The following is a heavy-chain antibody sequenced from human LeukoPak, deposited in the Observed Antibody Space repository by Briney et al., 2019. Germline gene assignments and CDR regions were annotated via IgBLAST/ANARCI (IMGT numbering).Heavy chain of an antibody. CDR1: GFTFSSYS. CDR2: ITRSNYI. V-gene: IGHV3-21*04. Sequence: GGSLRLSCAASGFTFSSYSMNWVRQAPGKGLEWVSSITRSNYIYYADSVKGRFTISRDNAKNSLYLQMNSLRAEDTAVYYCAKQEMLIWGQGTMVTVSS. CDR3: AKQEMLI. D-gene: IGHD3-10*02. J-gene: IGHJ3*02.